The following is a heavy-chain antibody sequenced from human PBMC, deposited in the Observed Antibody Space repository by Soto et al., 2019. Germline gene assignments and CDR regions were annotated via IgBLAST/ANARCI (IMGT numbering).Heavy chain of an antibody. CDR1: GGSISSYY. J-gene: IGHJ6*03. D-gene: IGHD1-1*01. CDR3: ARGSTPKDYYYYYMDV. CDR2: IYYSGST. Sequence: SETLSLTCTVSGGSISSYYWSWIRQPPGKGLEWIGYIYYSGSTNYNPSLKSRVTISVDTSKNQFSLKLSSVTAADTAVYYCARGSTPKDYYYYYMDVWGKGTTVTVSS. V-gene: IGHV4-59*01.